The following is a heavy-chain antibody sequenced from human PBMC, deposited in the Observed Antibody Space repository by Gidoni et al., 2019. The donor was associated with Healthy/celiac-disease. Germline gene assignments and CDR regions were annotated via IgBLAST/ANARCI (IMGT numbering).Heavy chain of an antibody. J-gene: IGHJ4*02. D-gene: IGHD5-18*01. CDR3: ARGRHPWIQLWFWYFDY. CDR1: GGSFSGYY. CDR2: INHSGST. V-gene: IGHV4-34*01. Sequence: QVQLQQWGAGLLKPSETLSLTCAVYGGSFSGYYWSWIRQPPGKGLEWIGEINHSGSTNYNPSLKSRVTISVDTSKNQFSLKLSSVTAADTAVYYCARGRHPWIQLWFWYFDYWGQGTLVTVSS.